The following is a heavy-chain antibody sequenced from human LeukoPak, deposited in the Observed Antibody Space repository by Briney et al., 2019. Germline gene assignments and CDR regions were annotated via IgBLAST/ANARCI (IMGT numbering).Heavy chain of an antibody. J-gene: IGHJ3*02. CDR3: ARKATTGPTKAAFDI. D-gene: IGHD4-17*01. Sequence: SPSETLSLTCAVSGYSICSSNYWAWIRQPPGKGLEWIGHIYYSGGIYYNPSLKSRVTMSVDTSKNQFSLKLSSVTAVDTAVYYCARKATTGPTKAAFDIWGQGTMVTVSS. CDR1: GYSICSSNY. V-gene: IGHV4-28*05. CDR2: IYYSGGI.